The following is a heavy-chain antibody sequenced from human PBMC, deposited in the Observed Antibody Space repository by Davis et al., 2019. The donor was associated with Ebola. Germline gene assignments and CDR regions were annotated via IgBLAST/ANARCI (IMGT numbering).Heavy chain of an antibody. CDR2: ISGSVGNT. V-gene: IGHV3-23*01. Sequence: PGGSLRLSCAASGFTVSTNYMSWVRQAPGKGLEWVSAISGSVGNTYYADSVKGRFTISRDNSKNTLYLQMNSLRAEDTAVYYCAKDELGYNSYYSYGMDVWGQGTTVTVSS. CDR3: AKDELGYNSYYSYGMDV. CDR1: GFTVSTNY. D-gene: IGHD5-24*01. J-gene: IGHJ6*02.